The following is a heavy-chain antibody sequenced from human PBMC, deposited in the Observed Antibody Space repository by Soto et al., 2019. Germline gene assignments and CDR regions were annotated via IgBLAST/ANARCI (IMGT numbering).Heavy chain of an antibody. CDR1: GFTFSSYG. CDR3: ARDQFTIIVVGGAAFDI. V-gene: IGHV3-33*01. CDR2: IWYDGSNK. D-gene: IGHD3-22*01. Sequence: QVQLVESGGGVVQPGRSLRLSCAASGFTFSSYGMHWVRQAPGKGLEWVAVIWYDGSNKYYADSVKGRFTISRDNSKNTLYLQMNSLRAEDTAVYYCARDQFTIIVVGGAAFDIWGQGTMVTVSS. J-gene: IGHJ3*02.